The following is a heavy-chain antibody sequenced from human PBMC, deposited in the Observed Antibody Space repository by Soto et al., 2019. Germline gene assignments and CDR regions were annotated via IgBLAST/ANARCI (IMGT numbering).Heavy chain of an antibody. CDR3: ARVGGFGATTFHC. J-gene: IGHJ4*02. V-gene: IGHV4-30-4*01. Sequence: QVQLQESGPGLVKPSQTLSLTCTVSGGSISSGDYYWSWIRQPPGKGLEWIGYIYYIGSTCYNPALKSRVTISVDTSKNHLSLKLSSVTAAYTAVSCGARVGGFGATTFHCWGQGTLVTVSS. CDR2: IYYIGST. D-gene: IGHD3-10*01. CDR1: GGSISSGDYY.